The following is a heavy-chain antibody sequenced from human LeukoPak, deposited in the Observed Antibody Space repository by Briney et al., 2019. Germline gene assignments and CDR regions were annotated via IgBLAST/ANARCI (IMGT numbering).Heavy chain of an antibody. J-gene: IGHJ6*03. CDR2: INGTAINT. CDR1: GFSIMNSA. Sequence: GGSLRLSCAASGFSIMNSAMNWVRQAPGKGLEWVSAINGTAINTVYADSVKGRFTISRDYSKNTLYLQMNNLRVEDTAVYYCLARSLVEVSGNYYMDVWGKGTTVSVSS. D-gene: IGHD1-26*01. CDR3: LARSLVEVSGNYYMDV. V-gene: IGHV3-23*01.